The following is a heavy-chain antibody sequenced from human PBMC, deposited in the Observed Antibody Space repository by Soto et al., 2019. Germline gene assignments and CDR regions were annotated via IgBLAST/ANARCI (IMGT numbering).Heavy chain of an antibody. CDR1: GGTFSSYA. V-gene: IGHV1-69*12. CDR2: IIPIFGTA. CDR3: AKTLGNDYAAWGSYYYYGMDV. Sequence: QVQLVQSGAEVKKPGSSVKVSCKASGGTFSSYAISWVRQAPGQGLEWMGGIIPIFGTANYAQKFQGRVTSTADEATRTAYIELSSLRSEDTAVYYCAKTLGNDYAAWGSYYYYGMDVWGQGTTVTVSS. J-gene: IGHJ6*02. D-gene: IGHD5-12*01.